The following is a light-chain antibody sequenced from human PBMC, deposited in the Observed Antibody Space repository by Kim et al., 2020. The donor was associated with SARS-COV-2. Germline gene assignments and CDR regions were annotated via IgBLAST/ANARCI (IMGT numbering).Light chain of an antibody. CDR1: QGINNY. V-gene: IGKV1-16*02. Sequence: SASVGDRVTITCRASQGINNYFAWFQQKPVKAPKSLIYGASTLHRGVPSNFSGSGFGTDFTLTISDLQPEDFASDYCQQYNGYPYTFGQGTKLEI. CDR3: QQYNGYPYT. CDR2: GAS. J-gene: IGKJ2*01.